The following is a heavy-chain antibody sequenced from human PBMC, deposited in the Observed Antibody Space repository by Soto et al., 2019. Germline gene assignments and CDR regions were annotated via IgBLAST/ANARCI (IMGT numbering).Heavy chain of an antibody. CDR2: IRSNTDGGTT. CDR1: GFTFTKAW. J-gene: IGHJ4*02. Sequence: EVQVVESGGGLVKPGGSLRLSCVASGFTFTKAWMNWIRQAPGKGLEWVGRIRSNTDGGTTEYAATVTGRFSISRDDSENTVYLQMNGLKTEDTALYYCYASGSYLGDGYWGQGALVTVSS. D-gene: IGHD3-10*01. CDR3: YASGSYLGDGY. V-gene: IGHV3-15*07.